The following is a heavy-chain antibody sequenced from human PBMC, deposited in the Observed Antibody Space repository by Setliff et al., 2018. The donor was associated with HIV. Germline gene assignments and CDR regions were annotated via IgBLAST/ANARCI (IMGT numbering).Heavy chain of an antibody. Sequence: GASVKVSCKASGYTFTRNIVHWVRQAPGQRLEWMGWITVGDGNTKYSQKFQGRVTITRDTSASTAYMELSSLRSEDTAVDYCARGGQIAALPADRWFDPWGQGTRVAASS. D-gene: IGHD2-2*01. CDR1: GYTFTRNI. J-gene: IGHJ5*02. CDR3: ARGGQIAALPADRWFDP. CDR2: ITVGDGNT. V-gene: IGHV1-3*01.